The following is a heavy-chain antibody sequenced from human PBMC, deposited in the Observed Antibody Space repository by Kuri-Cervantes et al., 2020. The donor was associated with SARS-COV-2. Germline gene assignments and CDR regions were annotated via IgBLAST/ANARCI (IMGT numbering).Heavy chain of an antibody. D-gene: IGHD2-21*02. CDR1: GGTFSSYA. V-gene: IGHV1-69*05. CDR3: ARDSGDWTPDGFDI. J-gene: IGHJ3*02. Sequence: SVKVSCKASGGTFSSYAISWVRQAPGQGLEWMGGIIPIFGTANYAQKFQGRVTITTDESTSTAYMELSSLRSEDTAVYYCARDSGDWTPDGFDIWGQGTMVTVSS. CDR2: IIPIFGTA.